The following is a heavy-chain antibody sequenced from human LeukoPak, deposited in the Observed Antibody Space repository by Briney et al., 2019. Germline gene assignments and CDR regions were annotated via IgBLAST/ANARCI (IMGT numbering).Heavy chain of an antibody. V-gene: IGHV3-7*01. CDR1: GFTLSTYW. J-gene: IGHJ4*02. CDR2: INPDGSGK. Sequence: PGGSLRLSCEASGFTLSTYWMNRVRQVPGKGLDWVANINPDGSGKRYVDSVKGRFTIARDNADNSLSLQMNNLRAEDTAVYYCASWGAGGNSWGQGTLVTVSS. CDR3: ASWGAGGNS. D-gene: IGHD3-16*01.